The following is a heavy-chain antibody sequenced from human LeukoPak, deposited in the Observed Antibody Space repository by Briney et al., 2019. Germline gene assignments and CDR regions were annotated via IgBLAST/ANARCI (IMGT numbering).Heavy chain of an antibody. CDR2: IYPSDSNT. CDR3: ARQNRDGYNLGDY. D-gene: IGHD5-24*01. V-gene: IGHV5-51*01. J-gene: IGHJ4*02. CDR1: GYTFTSYW. Sequence: GESLKISCKGSGYTFTSYWIGWVRQMPGKGLEWMGIIYPSDSNTRYSPSFQGQVTISADKSIGTAYLQWSSLKASDTAIYYCARQNRDGYNLGDYWGQGTLVTVSS.